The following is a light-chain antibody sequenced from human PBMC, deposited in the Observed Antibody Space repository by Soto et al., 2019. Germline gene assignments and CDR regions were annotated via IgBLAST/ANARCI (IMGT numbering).Light chain of an antibody. V-gene: IGLV2-14*03. CDR2: DVT. CDR1: SSDVGAYNY. J-gene: IGLJ1*01. CDR3: SSYTTSSTLYV. Sequence: QSALTQPASVSGSPGQSITISCTGTSSDVGAYNYVSWYQQYPGKAPKYIIYDVTNRPSGVSYRFSGSKSGNTASLTISGLQEEDEADYYCSSYTTSSTLYVFGTGTKVTVL.